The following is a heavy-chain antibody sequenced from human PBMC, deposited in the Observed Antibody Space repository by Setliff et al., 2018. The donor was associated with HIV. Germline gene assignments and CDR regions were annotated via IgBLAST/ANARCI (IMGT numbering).Heavy chain of an antibody. CDR2: ISGYNGNT. Sequence: ASVKVSCKASGYTFTSYDINWVRQATGQGLEWMGWISGYNGNTNYAQKFQGRVTLTTDTATSTAYMELRTLRSDDTAVYYCAKTSNTGYLFCSDYWGQGTLVTVSS. J-gene: IGHJ4*02. D-gene: IGHD3-9*01. CDR1: GYTFTSYD. V-gene: IGHV1-18*01. CDR3: AKTSNTGYLFCSDY.